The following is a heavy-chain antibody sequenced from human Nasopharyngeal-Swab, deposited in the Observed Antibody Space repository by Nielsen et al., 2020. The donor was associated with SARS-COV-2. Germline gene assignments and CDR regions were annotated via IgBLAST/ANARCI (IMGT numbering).Heavy chain of an antibody. D-gene: IGHD3-16*02. Sequence: SETLSLTCTVSGGSVSSGSYYWSWIRQPPGKGLEWIGHIYYSGSTNYNPSLKSRVTISVDTSKNQFSLKLSSVTAADAAVYYCARLYDYVWGSYRYTSVVGAFDIWGQGTMVTVSS. CDR2: IYYSGST. CDR1: GGSVSSGSYY. J-gene: IGHJ3*02. V-gene: IGHV4-61*01. CDR3: ARLYDYVWGSYRYTSVVGAFDI.